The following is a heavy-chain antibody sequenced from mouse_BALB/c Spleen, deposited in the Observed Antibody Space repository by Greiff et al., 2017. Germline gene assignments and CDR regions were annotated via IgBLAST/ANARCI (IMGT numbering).Heavy chain of an antibody. D-gene: IGHD1-1*01. CDR1: GYTFTSYV. CDR3: AREIITTVVGDY. V-gene: IGHV1-14*01. Sequence: EVKVVESGPELVKPGASVKMSCKASGYTFTSYVMHWVKQKPGQGLEWIGYINPYNDGTKYNEKFKGKATLTSDKSSSTAYMELSSLTSEDSAVYYCAREIITTVVGDYWGQGTTLTVSS. CDR2: INPYNDGT. J-gene: IGHJ2*01.